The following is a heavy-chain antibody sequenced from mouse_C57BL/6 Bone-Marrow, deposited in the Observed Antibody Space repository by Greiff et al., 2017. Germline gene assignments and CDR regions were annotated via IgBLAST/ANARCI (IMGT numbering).Heavy chain of an antibody. CDR2: INYDGSST. CDR3: ARGEYYGSAWFAY. D-gene: IGHD1-1*01. V-gene: IGHV5-16*01. J-gene: IGHJ3*01. CDR1: GFTFSDYY. Sequence: EVKLVESEGGLVQPGSSMKLSCTASGFTFSDYYMAWVRQVPEKGLEWVANINYDGSSTYYLDSLKSRFIISRDNAKNILYLQMSSLKSEDTATYYGARGEYYGSAWFAYWGQGTLVTVSA.